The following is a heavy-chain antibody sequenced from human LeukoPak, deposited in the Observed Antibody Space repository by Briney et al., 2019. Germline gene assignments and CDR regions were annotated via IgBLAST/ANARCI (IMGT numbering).Heavy chain of an antibody. Sequence: SGTLSLTCAVSGGSISSNNWWGWVRQPPGKGLEWIGEIYHSGSPNYNPSLKSRVTISVDKSRNHFSLSLSSVTAADTAVYYCARVNINNWHSCDYWGQGTLVTVSS. V-gene: IGHV4-4*02. CDR3: ARVNINNWHSCDY. CDR2: IYHSGSP. D-gene: IGHD1-1*01. CDR1: GGSISSNNW. J-gene: IGHJ4*02.